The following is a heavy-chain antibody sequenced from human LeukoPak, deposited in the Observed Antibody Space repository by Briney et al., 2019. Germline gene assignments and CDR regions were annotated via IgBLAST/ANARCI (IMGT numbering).Heavy chain of an antibody. J-gene: IGHJ4*02. D-gene: IGHD3-22*01. CDR1: GGSISSYY. CDR3: ARRDDSSGYHKIFDY. Sequence: SETLSLTCTVSGGSISSYYWSWIRQPPGKGLEWIGYIYYSGSTNYNPSLKSRVTISVDTSKNQFSLKLSSVTAADTAVYYCARRDDSSGYHKIFDYWGPGTLVTVSS. V-gene: IGHV4-59*01. CDR2: IYYSGST.